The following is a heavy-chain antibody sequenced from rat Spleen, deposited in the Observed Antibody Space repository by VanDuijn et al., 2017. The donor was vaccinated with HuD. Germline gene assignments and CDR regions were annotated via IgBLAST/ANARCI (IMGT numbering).Heavy chain of an antibody. V-gene: IGHV5-19*01. Sequence: EVQLVESGGGLVQPGRSLKLSCAASGFTFRNYGMHWIRQAPTRGLEWVASISPSGGNTYFRDSVKGRFTASRDNAKSTLYLQMDSLRSEDTATYYCGRTSLQWFRMDAWGQGTSLTVSS. CDR3: GRTSLQWFRMDA. CDR1: GFTFRNYG. CDR2: ISPSGGNT. D-gene: IGHD1-1*01. J-gene: IGHJ4*01.